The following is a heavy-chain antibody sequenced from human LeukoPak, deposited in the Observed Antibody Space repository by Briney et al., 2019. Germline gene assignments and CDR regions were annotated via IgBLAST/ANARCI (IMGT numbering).Heavy chain of an antibody. V-gene: IGHV3-53*01. D-gene: IGHD6-19*01. CDR2: TYSGGTT. CDR3: AKMVHTEQWLVPFDY. Sequence: GGSLILSCAASGFTVSSNYMAWVRQAPGKGLEWVSVTYSGGTTYYADSVKGRFTISRDNSKNTLYLQMNSQRAEDTAVYYCAKMVHTEQWLVPFDYWGQGTLVTVSS. J-gene: IGHJ4*02. CDR1: GFTVSSNY.